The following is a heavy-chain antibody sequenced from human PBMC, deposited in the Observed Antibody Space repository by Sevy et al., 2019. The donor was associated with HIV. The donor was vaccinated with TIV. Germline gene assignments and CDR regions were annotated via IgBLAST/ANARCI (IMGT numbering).Heavy chain of an antibody. V-gene: IGHV7-4-1*02. CDR1: GYTFTSYA. CDR3: ARGDYDYVWGSYRSTFDY. D-gene: IGHD3-16*02. J-gene: IGHJ4*02. CDR2: INTNTGNQ. Sequence: SVKVSCKASGYTFTSYAMNWVRQAPGQGLEWMGWINTNTGNQTYAQGFTGRFVFSLDTSVSTAYLQISSLKAEDTAVYYCARGDYDYVWGSYRSTFDYWGQGTLVTVSS.